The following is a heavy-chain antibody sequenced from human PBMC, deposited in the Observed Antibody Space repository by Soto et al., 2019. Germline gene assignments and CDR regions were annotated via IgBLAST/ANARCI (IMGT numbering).Heavy chain of an antibody. V-gene: IGHV4-59*01. CDR3: ARTLYSYGPRFDY. J-gene: IGHJ4*02. CDR1: GGSMNSYY. CDR2: IYDGDSA. D-gene: IGHD5-18*01. Sequence: SETLSLTCTVSGGSMNSYYWSWIRQPPGKGLEWLGYIYDGDSANYNPSLKSRVIISVDMSKNQFYLRLTSVTAADTAVYYCARTLYSYGPRFDYWGQGTLVTVSS.